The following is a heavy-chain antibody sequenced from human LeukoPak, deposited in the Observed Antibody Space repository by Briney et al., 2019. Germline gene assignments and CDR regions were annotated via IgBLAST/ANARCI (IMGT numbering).Heavy chain of an antibody. CDR2: IKQDGSEK. CDR1: GFTFSSYW. CDR3: AKGTGGGYCSSTSCYLGNYYYYGMDV. J-gene: IGHJ6*02. D-gene: IGHD2-2*01. V-gene: IGHV3-7*03. Sequence: GGSLRLSCAASGFTFSSYWMSWVRQAPGKGLEWVANIKQDGSEKYYVDSVKGRFTISRDNSKNTLYLQMNSLRAEDTAVYYCAKGTGGGYCSSTSCYLGNYYYYGMDVWGQGTTVTVSS.